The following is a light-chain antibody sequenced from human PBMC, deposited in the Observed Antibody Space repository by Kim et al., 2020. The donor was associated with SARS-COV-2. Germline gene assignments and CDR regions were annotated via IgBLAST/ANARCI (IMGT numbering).Light chain of an antibody. CDR1: QSVYSNY. CDR3: QQYGSSWT. Sequence: ETALTQSPGTLSLSPGERATLSCRASQSVYSNYLAWYLQKPGQAPRLLIYGASSRATGIPDRFSGSGSGTDFTLTINSLQPDDFAVYYCQQYGSSWTFGQGTKVDIK. J-gene: IGKJ1*01. V-gene: IGKV3-20*01. CDR2: GAS.